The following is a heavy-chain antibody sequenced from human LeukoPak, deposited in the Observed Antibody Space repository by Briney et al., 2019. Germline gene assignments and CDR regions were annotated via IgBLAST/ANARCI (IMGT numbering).Heavy chain of an antibody. CDR1: GYTFTDYY. J-gene: IGHJ5*02. Sequence: ASVKVSCKASGYTFTDYYMHWVRQAPGQGLEWMGWINPHSGGTDHAQKFQGRVTMTRDTSISTAYMELSSLRSEDTAVYYCARDLTYYYDSSGYSSWGQGTLVTVSS. CDR3: ARDLTYYYDSSGYSS. D-gene: IGHD3-22*01. V-gene: IGHV1-2*02. CDR2: INPHSGGT.